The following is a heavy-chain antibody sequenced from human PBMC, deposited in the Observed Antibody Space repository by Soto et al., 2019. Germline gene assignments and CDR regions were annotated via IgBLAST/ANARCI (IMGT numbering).Heavy chain of an antibody. CDR1: GFTFSSYS. J-gene: IGHJ4*02. CDR2: ISSSSNYI. Sequence: EVQLVESGGGLVKPGGSLRLSCAASGFTFSSYSMNWVRQAPGKGLEWVSSISSSSNYIYYADSVKGRFTIARDNAKNSLYLKMNSLRAEDTAVYYCARDEIAVAGTDYWGQGTLVTVSS. D-gene: IGHD6-19*01. CDR3: ARDEIAVAGTDY. V-gene: IGHV3-21*01.